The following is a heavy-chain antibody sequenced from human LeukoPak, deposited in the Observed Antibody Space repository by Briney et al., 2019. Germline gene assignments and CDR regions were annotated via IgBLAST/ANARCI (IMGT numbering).Heavy chain of an antibody. Sequence: GGSLRLSCAASGFTFDDYAMHWVRQAPGKGLEWVSGISWNSGSIGYADSVKGRFTISRDNAKNSLYLQMNSLRAEDTALYYCAKDRGDTAMVTMFDYWGQGTLVTVSS. J-gene: IGHJ4*02. D-gene: IGHD5-18*01. CDR3: AKDRGDTAMVTMFDY. V-gene: IGHV3-9*01. CDR2: ISWNSGSI. CDR1: GFTFDDYA.